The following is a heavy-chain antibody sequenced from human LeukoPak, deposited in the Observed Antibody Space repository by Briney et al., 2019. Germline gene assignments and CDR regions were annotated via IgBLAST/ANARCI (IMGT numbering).Heavy chain of an antibody. D-gene: IGHD3-22*01. CDR1: GFTFSSYA. Sequence: GGSLRLSCAASGFTFSSYAMSWVRQAPGKGLEWVSAISGSGGSTYYADSVKGRFTISRDNSKNTLYLQMNSLRAEDTAVYYCAKAPNYYDSSGPYYFDYWGQGTLATVSS. V-gene: IGHV3-23*01. CDR2: ISGSGGST. J-gene: IGHJ4*02. CDR3: AKAPNYYDSSGPYYFDY.